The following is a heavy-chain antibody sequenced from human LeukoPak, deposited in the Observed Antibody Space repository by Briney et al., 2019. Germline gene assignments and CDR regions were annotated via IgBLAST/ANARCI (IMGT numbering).Heavy chain of an antibody. CDR2: VNRDGSET. Sequence: GGSLRLSCAASGFTFSNYAMSWVRQAPGRGPEWVANVNRDGSETYYLDSVKGRFTISKDNAKNSLYLQMNSLRAEDTALYHCARNNGMDVWGQGTTVIVSS. V-gene: IGHV3-7*03. J-gene: IGHJ6*02. CDR3: ARNNGMDV. CDR1: GFTFSNYA.